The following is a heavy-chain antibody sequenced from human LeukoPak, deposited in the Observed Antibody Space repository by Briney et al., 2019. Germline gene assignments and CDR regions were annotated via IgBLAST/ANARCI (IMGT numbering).Heavy chain of an antibody. CDR2: ISSSSSTI. CDR1: GFTFSSYS. V-gene: IGHV3-48*01. CDR3: ARELRYCSSASCFYYYYYMDV. Sequence: PGGSLRLSCAASGFTFSSYSMNWVRQAPGKGLEWVSYISSSSSTIYYADSVKGRFTISRDNAKNSLYLQMNSLRAEDTAVHYCARELRYCSSASCFYYYYYMDVWGKGTTVTVSS. J-gene: IGHJ6*03. D-gene: IGHD2-2*01.